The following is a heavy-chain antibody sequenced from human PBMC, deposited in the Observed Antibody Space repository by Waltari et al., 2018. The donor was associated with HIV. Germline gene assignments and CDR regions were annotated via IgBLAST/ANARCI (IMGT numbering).Heavy chain of an antibody. CDR3: TRDDPGPTPIDF. V-gene: IGHV3-74*01. CDR2: IGPDGANV. J-gene: IGHJ4*02. Sequence: EVQLAESGGGLVQPGGSLRLSCLPHGFSSNTYWMHWVRQAPGKGLIWGAQIGPDGANVRYADSVKGRFIISRDNAKNTLYLQMNSLRAEDTAVYYCTRDDPGPTPIDFWGQGTLVTVSP. D-gene: IGHD2-15*01. CDR1: GFSSNTYW.